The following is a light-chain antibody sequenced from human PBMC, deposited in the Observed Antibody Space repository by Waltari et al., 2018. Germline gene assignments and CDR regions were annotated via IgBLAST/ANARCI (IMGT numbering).Light chain of an antibody. CDR1: SSNVGSNV. Sequence: QSEMSQPPSVSGTPGQTVTISCSGRSSNVGSNVVNWYQQLPGTAPKLLIYRNDQRPSGFPDRFSGSKSGTSASLAISGLQSEDEADYYCAAWDDSLNGRWVFGAGTKLTVL. CDR2: RND. V-gene: IGLV1-44*01. J-gene: IGLJ2*01. CDR3: AAWDDSLNGRWV.